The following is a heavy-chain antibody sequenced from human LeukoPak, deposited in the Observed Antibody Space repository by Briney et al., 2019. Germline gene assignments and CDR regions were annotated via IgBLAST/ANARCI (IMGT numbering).Heavy chain of an antibody. Sequence: PSETLSLTCTVSGGSISSSSYYWGWIRQPPGKGLEWIGSIYYSGSTYYSPSLKSRVTISVDTSKNQFSLKLSSVTAADTAVYYCARARADIWFGELSPPDAFDIWGQGTMVTVSS. D-gene: IGHD3-10*01. CDR3: ARARADIWFGELSPPDAFDI. V-gene: IGHV4-39*07. CDR1: GGSISSSSYY. CDR2: IYYSGST. J-gene: IGHJ3*02.